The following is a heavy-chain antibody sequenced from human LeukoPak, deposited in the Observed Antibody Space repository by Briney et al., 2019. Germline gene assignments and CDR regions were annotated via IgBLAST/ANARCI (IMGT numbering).Heavy chain of an antibody. D-gene: IGHD3-10*01. Sequence: SETLSLTCTVSGGSISSGSYYWSWIRQPAGKGLEWIGYIYYSGSTNYNPSLKSRVTISVDTSKNQFSLKLSSVTAADTAVYYCAREDYYGSGSYNYWGQGTLVTVSS. J-gene: IGHJ4*02. CDR3: AREDYYGSGSYNY. V-gene: IGHV4-61*10. CDR1: GGSISSGSYY. CDR2: IYYSGST.